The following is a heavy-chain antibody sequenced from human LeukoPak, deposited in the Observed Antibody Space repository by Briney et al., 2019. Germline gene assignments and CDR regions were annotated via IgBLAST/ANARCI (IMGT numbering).Heavy chain of an antibody. CDR3: TRDLNGAPRSDVFDI. V-gene: IGHV3-66*01. CDR1: GFSVNNNY. D-gene: IGHD4-17*01. CDR2: IYAGGST. J-gene: IGHJ3*02. Sequence: GGSLRLSCTASGFSVNNNYMNWVRQAPGKGLEWVSIIYAGGSTYYADSVKGRFTVARDNSKNTLYLQMNSLRAEDTAVYYCTRDLNGAPRSDVFDIWGQGTMVTVSS.